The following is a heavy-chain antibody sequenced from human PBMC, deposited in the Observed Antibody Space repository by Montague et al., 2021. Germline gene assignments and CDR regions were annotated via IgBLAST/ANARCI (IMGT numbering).Heavy chain of an antibody. Sequence: PALMKPTQTLRLTCTFSGFSLNYSGVGVGWIRQPPGKALEWLALIYWDDDTRYNPSLRSRLAITRDTSKNQVVLKLTNVAPVDTATYFCAHRLVAGNWFDPWGQGTLVTVSS. V-gene: IGHV2-5*02. J-gene: IGHJ5*02. CDR1: GFSLNYSGVG. CDR2: IYWDDDT. CDR3: AHRLVAGNWFDP.